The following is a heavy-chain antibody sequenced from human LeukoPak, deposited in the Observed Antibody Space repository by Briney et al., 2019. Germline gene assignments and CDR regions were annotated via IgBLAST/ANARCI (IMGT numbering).Heavy chain of an antibody. CDR2: IYYSGTS. V-gene: IGHV4-59*08. Sequence: SETLSLTCTVSGASIGSYGWSWIRQPPGKGLEWIGTIYYSGTSNYNPSLLSRVIVSLDTSKNQFSLQLSSVTAADTAVYYCARQRPRGYYDSSGNYFDYWGQGTLVTVSS. CDR1: GASIGSYG. J-gene: IGHJ4*02. D-gene: IGHD3-22*01. CDR3: ARQRPRGYYDSSGNYFDY.